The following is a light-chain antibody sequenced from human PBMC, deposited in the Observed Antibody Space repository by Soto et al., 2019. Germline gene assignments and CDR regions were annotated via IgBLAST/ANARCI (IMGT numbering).Light chain of an antibody. CDR1: QSVSSSY. V-gene: IGKV3-20*01. Sequence: IVMSQSHATLSVSPGERAAFSCRGGQSVSSSYLAWYQQKPGQAPRLLIYGASSRATGIPDRFSGSGSGTDFTLTISRLEPEDFAVYYCQQYGSSPRTFGQGTKVDIK. CDR2: GAS. CDR3: QQYGSSPRT. J-gene: IGKJ1*01.